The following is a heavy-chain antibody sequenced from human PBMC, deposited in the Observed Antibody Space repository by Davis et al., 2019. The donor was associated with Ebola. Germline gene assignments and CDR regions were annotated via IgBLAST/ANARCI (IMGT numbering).Heavy chain of an antibody. CDR3: ARRAIGYCSSTSCYRLLRFDP. V-gene: IGHV4-30-4*01. Sequence: PSETLSLTCTVSGGSISSGDYYWSWIRQPPGKGLEWIGYIYYSGSTYYNPSLKSRVTISVDTSKNQFSLKLSSVTAADTAVYYCARRAIGYCSSTSCYRLLRFDPWGQGTLVTVSS. CDR2: IYYSGST. CDR1: GGSISSGDYY. J-gene: IGHJ5*02. D-gene: IGHD2-2*01.